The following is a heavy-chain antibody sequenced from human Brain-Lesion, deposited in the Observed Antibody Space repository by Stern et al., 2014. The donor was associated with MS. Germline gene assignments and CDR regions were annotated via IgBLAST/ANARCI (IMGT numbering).Heavy chain of an antibody. J-gene: IGHJ4*02. Sequence: VQLVESGAEVKKPGASVKVSCKVSGYTLTELSMHWVRQAPRKGLEWMGGFDPEDGETIYAQKFQGRVTMTEDTSTDTAYMDLISLRSEDTAMYSCATLSPGAGGHYYRHCDYWGRGTLVTVSS. CDR3: ATLSPGAGGHYYRHCDY. D-gene: IGHD1-26*01. V-gene: IGHV1-24*01. CDR1: GYTLTELS. CDR2: FDPEDGET.